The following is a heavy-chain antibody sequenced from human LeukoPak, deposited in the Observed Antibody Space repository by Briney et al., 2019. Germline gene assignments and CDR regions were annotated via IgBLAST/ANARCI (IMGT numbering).Heavy chain of an antibody. D-gene: IGHD5-18*01. CDR3: RVDTPFFDY. J-gene: IGHJ4*02. CDR2: IYYSGNT. Sequence: SETLSLTCTVSGGSISSYYWSWIRQPPGKGLEWIGYIYYSGNTNYNPSLKSRVTISVDTSKNQFSLKLSSVTAADTAVYYCRVDTPFFDYWGQGTLVTVSS. V-gene: IGHV4-59*01. CDR1: GGSISSYY.